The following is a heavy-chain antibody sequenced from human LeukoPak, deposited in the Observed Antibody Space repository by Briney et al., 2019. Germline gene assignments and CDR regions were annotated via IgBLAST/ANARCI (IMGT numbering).Heavy chain of an antibody. V-gene: IGHV5-51*01. J-gene: IGHJ3*02. CDR1: GYSFTSYW. CDR3: ARLFSQSQPDAFDI. CDR2: IYPGDSDT. Sequence: GASLKISCKGSGYSFTSYWIGWVRQMPGKVLEWMGIIYPGDSDTRYSPSFQGQVTISADKSISTAYLQWSSLKASDTAMYYCARLFSQSQPDAFDIWGQGTMVTVSS.